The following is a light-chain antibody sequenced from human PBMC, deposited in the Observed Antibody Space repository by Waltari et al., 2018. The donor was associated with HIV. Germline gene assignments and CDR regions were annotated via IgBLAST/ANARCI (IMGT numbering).Light chain of an antibody. CDR1: SSDLGLYNL. CDR2: EVN. J-gene: IGLJ1*01. CDR3: CSYAGDSNYV. Sequence: SGSLGQSISISCSGSSSDLGLYNLVSWYQVSPGKAPKLIIHEVNKRPSGVSDRFSGSKSGKTASLTISGLQTEDEADYYCCSYAGDSNYVFGTGTKVTV. V-gene: IGLV2-23*02.